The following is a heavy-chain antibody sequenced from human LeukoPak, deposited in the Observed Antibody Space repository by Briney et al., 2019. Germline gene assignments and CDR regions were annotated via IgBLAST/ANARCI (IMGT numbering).Heavy chain of an antibody. D-gene: IGHD6-13*01. V-gene: IGHV6-1*01. CDR1: GDSVSSNSDA. Sequence: PSQTLSLTCAISGDSVSSNSDAWNWIRQSPSRGLEWLGRTYYMSKWYNDYAVSVKSRIIITSDTSKNQSSLQLNSVSPENTAVYYCARGGAAAGRFFDFWGQGALVAVSS. J-gene: IGHJ4*02. CDR2: TYYMSKWYN. CDR3: ARGGAAAGRFFDF.